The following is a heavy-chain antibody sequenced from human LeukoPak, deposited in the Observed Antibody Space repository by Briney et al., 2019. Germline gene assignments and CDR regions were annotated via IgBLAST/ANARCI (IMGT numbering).Heavy chain of an antibody. J-gene: IGHJ3*02. CDR2: IYTSGST. V-gene: IGHV4-61*02. CDR3: ARDSPIFDAFDI. CDR1: GGSISSGSYY. D-gene: IGHD3-9*01. Sequence: PSETLSLTCTVSGGSISSGSYYWSWIRQPAGKGLEWIGRIYTSGSTNYNPSLKSRVTISVDTSKNQFSLKLSSVTAADTAVYYCARDSPIFDAFDIWGQGTVVTVSS.